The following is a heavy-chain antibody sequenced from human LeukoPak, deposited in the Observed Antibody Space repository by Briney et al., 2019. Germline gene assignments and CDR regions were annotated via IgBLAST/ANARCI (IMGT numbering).Heavy chain of an antibody. Sequence: GASVKVSCKASGYTFTGYYMHWVRQAPGQGLEWMGWINPNSGGTNYAQKFQGRVTMTRDTSISTAYMELSRLRSDDTAVYYCARAMSTAMALQAYYFDYWGQGTLVTVSS. CDR2: INPNSGGT. V-gene: IGHV1-2*02. CDR3: ARAMSTAMALQAYYFDY. J-gene: IGHJ4*02. CDR1: GYTFTGYY. D-gene: IGHD5-18*01.